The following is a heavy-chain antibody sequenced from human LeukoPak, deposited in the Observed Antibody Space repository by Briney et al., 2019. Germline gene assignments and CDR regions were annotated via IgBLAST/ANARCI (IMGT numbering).Heavy chain of an antibody. CDR1: GFSFSYAW. CDR3: TTDLNQRLKWFGDPLDH. Sequence: GSLRLSCVASGFSFSYAWMSWVRQAPGKGLQWVGHIRSETDGATTDYAAAVQGRFTISRDDSKKMLYLEMNSLKTEDTAVYYCTTDLNQRLKWFGDPLDHWGQGTPVTVSS. V-gene: IGHV3-15*01. CDR2: IRSETDGATT. J-gene: IGHJ4*02. D-gene: IGHD3-10*01.